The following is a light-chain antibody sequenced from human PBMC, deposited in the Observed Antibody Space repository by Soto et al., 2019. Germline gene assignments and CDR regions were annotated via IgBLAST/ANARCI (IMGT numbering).Light chain of an antibody. J-gene: IGLJ1*01. CDR2: GNS. Sequence: QCVLTQPPSVSGAPGERGTISCTGSSSNIGATYDVQWYQQLPGTAPKLLIYGNSNRPSGVPDRFSGSKSGTSASLAITGLQADDEADYYCQSYDSSLSAHYVFGTGTKVTVL. CDR3: QSYDSSLSAHYV. CDR1: SSNIGATYD. V-gene: IGLV1-40*01.